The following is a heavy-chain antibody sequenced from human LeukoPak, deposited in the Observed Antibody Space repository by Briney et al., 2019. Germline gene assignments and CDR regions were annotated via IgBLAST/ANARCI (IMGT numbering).Heavy chain of an antibody. V-gene: IGHV3-48*04. D-gene: IGHD3-3*01. Sequence: PGGSLRLSCAASGFTFSSYSMNWVRQAPGKGLEWVSYISSSSSTIYYADSVKGRFTISRDNAKNSLYLQMNSLRAEDTAVYYCARGIRFLEWLPPYYMDVWGKGTTVTVSS. CDR3: ARGIRFLEWLPPYYMDV. J-gene: IGHJ6*03. CDR2: ISSSSSTI. CDR1: GFTFSSYS.